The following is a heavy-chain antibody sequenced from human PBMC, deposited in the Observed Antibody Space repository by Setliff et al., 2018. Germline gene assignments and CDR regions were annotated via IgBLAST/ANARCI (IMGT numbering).Heavy chain of an antibody. CDR1: GFSLSTSGMR. J-gene: IGHJ5*02. CDR2: IDWDDDK. D-gene: IGHD1-26*01. Sequence: SGPTLVNPTQTLTLTCTFSGFSLSTSGMRVSWIRQPPGKALEWLARIDWDDDKFYSTSLKTMLTLSKDTSKNQVVLTMTNMDPVDTAFYYCVRSGKFGMRFWFDQWGQGTLVTVSS. V-gene: IGHV2-70*03. CDR3: VRSGKFGMRFWFDQ.